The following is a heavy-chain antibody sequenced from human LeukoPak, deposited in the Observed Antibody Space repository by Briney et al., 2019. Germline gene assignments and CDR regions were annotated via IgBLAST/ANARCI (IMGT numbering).Heavy chain of an antibody. Sequence: SETLSLTCTVSGGSISSSSYYWGWLRQPPGKGLEWFGSIYYSGSTYYNPSLKSRVTISVATSKNQFSLKLSSVTAADTAVYYCARDTTWIQLWLPNAFDIWGQGTMVTVSS. CDR1: GGSISSSSYY. V-gene: IGHV4-39*07. CDR2: IYYSGST. CDR3: ARDTTWIQLWLPNAFDI. D-gene: IGHD5-18*01. J-gene: IGHJ3*02.